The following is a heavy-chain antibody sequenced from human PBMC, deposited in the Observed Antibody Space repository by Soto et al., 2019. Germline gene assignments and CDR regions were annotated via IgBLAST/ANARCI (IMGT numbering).Heavy chain of an antibody. CDR1: GGTFSSYA. CDR3: ARGTYYYDSSGYQIFDD. V-gene: IGHV1-69*13. Sequence: SVKVSCKASGGTFSSYAISWVRQAPGQGLEWMGGIIPIFGTANYAQKFQGRVTITADESTSTAYMELSSLRSEDTAVYYCARGTYYYDSSGYQIFDDWGQGTLVTVSS. J-gene: IGHJ4*02. CDR2: IIPIFGTA. D-gene: IGHD3-22*01.